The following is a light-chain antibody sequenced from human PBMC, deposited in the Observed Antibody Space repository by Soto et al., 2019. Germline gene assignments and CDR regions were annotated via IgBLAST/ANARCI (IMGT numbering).Light chain of an antibody. CDR2: GAS. CDR1: QSVGRNY. J-gene: IGKJ5*01. V-gene: IGKV3-20*01. Sequence: ENVLTQSPGTLSLSPGERATLSCRASQSVGRNYLAWFQQKSGQAPRLVIYGASSRAAGIPDRLSGSGSGTDFTLTISRLEPEEFAVYYCQQYATSPITFGQGTRLEIK. CDR3: QQYATSPIT.